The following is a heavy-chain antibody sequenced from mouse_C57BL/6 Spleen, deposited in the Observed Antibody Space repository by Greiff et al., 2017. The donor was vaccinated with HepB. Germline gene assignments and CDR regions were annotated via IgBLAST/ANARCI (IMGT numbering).Heavy chain of an antibody. V-gene: IGHV3-6*01. CDR2: ISYDGSN. Sequence: ESGPGLVKPSQSLSLTCSVTGYSITSGYYWNWIRQFPGNKLEWMGLISYDGSNNYNPSLKNLISITLDTSKNQFFLNLNSVTTEDTATYYCARGAGDYDTLLYAMDYWGQGTSVTVSS. CDR1: GYSITSGYY. D-gene: IGHD2-4*01. CDR3: ARGAGDYDTLLYAMDY. J-gene: IGHJ4*01.